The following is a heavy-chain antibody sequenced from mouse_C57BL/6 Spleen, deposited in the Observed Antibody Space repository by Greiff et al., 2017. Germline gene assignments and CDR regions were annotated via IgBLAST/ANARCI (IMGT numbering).Heavy chain of an antibody. CDR3: ARARERDYYFDY. D-gene: IGHD3-3*01. V-gene: IGHV14-2*01. Sequence: VQLQQSGAELVKPGASVKLSCTASGFNIKDYYMHWVKQRTEQGLEWIGRIDPEDGDTKYAPKFQGKATITADTSSNTAYLQLSILTSEDTAVYYCARARERDYYFDYGCQGTTLTVSS. J-gene: IGHJ2*01. CDR2: IDPEDGDT. CDR1: GFNIKDYY.